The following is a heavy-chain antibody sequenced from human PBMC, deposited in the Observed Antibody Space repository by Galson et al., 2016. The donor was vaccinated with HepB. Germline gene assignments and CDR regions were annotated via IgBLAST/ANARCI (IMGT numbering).Heavy chain of an antibody. J-gene: IGHJ4*02. V-gene: IGHV3-23*01. CDR2: ISDGGTA. Sequence: SLRLSCAASGFTFKYHAMSWVRQAPGSGLEWVAVISDGGTAHYADSVKGRFTVSRDNSKNTVYLQMDSLRAEDRAEYYCARVSGPWVGVPAATVYFDFWGQGTLVIVSS. CDR1: GFTFKYHA. CDR3: ARVSGPWVGVPAATVYFDF. D-gene: IGHD2-2*01.